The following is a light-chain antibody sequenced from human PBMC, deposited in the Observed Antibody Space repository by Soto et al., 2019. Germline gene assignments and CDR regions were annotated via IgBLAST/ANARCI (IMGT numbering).Light chain of an antibody. CDR1: QIVNNNY. CDR3: QQYAKAPLT. Sequence: IVLTHSPGTLSLSPGERATLSCRASQIVNNNYLAWYQQKPGQAPRLVIYGASNRPTGVPDRFSASGSGTDFTLTISRLEPEDFAVYYCQQYAKAPLTFGQGTKVEI. CDR2: GAS. V-gene: IGKV3-20*01. J-gene: IGKJ1*01.